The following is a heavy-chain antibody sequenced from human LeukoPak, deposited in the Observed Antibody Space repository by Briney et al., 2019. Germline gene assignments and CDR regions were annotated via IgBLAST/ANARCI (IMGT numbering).Heavy chain of an antibody. CDR3: AKVLTLGYCSSTSCYRGPFDY. CDR1: GFTFSSYW. D-gene: IGHD2-2*01. V-gene: IGHV3-23*01. J-gene: IGHJ4*02. CDR2: ISGSGGST. Sequence: GGSLRLSCAASGFTFSSYWMSWVRQAPGKGLEWVSAISGSGGSTYYADSVKGRFTISRDNSKNTLYLQMNSLRAEDTAVYYCAKVLTLGYCSSTSCYRGPFDYWGQGTLVTVSS.